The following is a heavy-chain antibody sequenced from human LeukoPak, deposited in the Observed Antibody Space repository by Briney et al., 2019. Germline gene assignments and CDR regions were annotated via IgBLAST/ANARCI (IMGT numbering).Heavy chain of an antibody. D-gene: IGHD5-18*01. CDR3: ARQGSGYSPTYYYYMDV. J-gene: IGHJ6*03. CDR2: IYPGHSDT. CDR1: GYSFTSYW. Sequence: GESLKISCKGSGYSFTSYWIGWVRQMPGKGLEWMGIIYPGHSDTRYSPSFQGQVTISADKSISTAYLQWSSLKASDTAMYYCARQGSGYSPTYYYYMDVWGKGTTVTISS. V-gene: IGHV5-51*01.